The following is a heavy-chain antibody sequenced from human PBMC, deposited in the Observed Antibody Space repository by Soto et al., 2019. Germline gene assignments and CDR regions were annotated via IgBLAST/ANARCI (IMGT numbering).Heavy chain of an antibody. CDR2: IYWDDDK. J-gene: IGHJ4*02. CDR1: GFSLSSTRMA. V-gene: IGHV2-5*02. Sequence: QITLKESGPTLVKPTQTLTLTCTFSGFSLSSTRMAVGWIRQPPGKALEWLALIYWDDDKRYSPCLKSRLTITTNTSKSQLVVTMAKRHPLHTARHYLGHSVVVGLGYYFGYWREATLVSASS. D-gene: IGHD3-22*01. CDR3: GHSVVVGLGYYFGY.